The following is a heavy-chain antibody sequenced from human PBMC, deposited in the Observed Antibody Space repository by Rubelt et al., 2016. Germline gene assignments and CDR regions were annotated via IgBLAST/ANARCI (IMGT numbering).Heavy chain of an antibody. V-gene: IGHV3-20*04. D-gene: IGHD1-7*01. Sequence: GGSLRLSCTASGFTFVDFGMPWVRQVPGKGLEWVPGISWNGGGTGYAASLKGRFTFSRDNSKNTLYLQMTSLRAEDTAVYYCAREQWNSGFDFWGQGSLVTVSS. CDR2: ISWNGGGT. CDR3: AREQWNSGFDF. J-gene: IGHJ4*02. CDR1: GFTFVDFG.